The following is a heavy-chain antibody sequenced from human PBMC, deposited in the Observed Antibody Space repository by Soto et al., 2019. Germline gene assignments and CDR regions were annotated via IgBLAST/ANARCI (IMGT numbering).Heavy chain of an antibody. CDR3: AGDLNYGLFDY. V-gene: IGHV3-48*01. Sequence: EVQLVESGGGLVQPGVSLRLSCAASGFTFSSYSMNWVRQAPGKGLEWVSYISSSSSTIYYADSVKGRFTISRDNAKNSLYLQMNSLRAEDTAVYYCAGDLNYGLFDYWGQGTLVTVSS. J-gene: IGHJ4*02. CDR1: GFTFSSYS. D-gene: IGHD4-17*01. CDR2: ISSSSSTI.